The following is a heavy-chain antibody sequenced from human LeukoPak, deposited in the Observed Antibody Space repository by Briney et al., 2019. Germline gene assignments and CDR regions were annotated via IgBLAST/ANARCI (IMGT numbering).Heavy chain of an antibody. V-gene: IGHV3-53*05. CDR1: GLVVSTNY. D-gene: IGHD6-13*01. Sequence: GGSLRLSCAASGLVVSTNYMSWVRQAPGKGLEWVSIIYSGVNTYYADSVKGRFTISRDNSKNTLYLQMNSLRAEDTAVYYCAKDRNRVAVADHYYYYGMDVWGQGTTVTVSS. CDR2: IYSGVNT. CDR3: AKDRNRVAVADHYYYYGMDV. J-gene: IGHJ6*02.